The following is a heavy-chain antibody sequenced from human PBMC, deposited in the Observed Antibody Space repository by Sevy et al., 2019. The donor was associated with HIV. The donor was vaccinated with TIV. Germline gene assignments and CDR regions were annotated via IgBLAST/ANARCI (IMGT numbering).Heavy chain of an antibody. Sequence: GSLRLSCAASGFTFSSYSMNWVRQAPGKGLEWISYISYGSSTIYYEDSVKGRFTVSRDNAKNSLYLQMNSLRAEDTAVYYCARGVAALPGYYYGMDVWGQGTTVTVSS. D-gene: IGHD6-6*01. CDR3: ARGVAALPGYYYGMDV. CDR1: GFTFSSYS. J-gene: IGHJ6*02. V-gene: IGHV3-48*01. CDR2: ISYGSSTI.